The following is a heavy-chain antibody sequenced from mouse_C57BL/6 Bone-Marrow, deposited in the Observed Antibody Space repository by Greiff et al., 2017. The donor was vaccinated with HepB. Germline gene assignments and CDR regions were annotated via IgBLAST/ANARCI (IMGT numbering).Heavy chain of an antibody. J-gene: IGHJ4*01. V-gene: IGHV1-63*01. CDR2: IYPGGGYT. CDR3: ARERYSYSMYY. Sequence: LVESGAELVRPGTSVKMSCKASGYTFTNYWIGWAKQRPGHGLEWIGDIYPGGGYTNYNEKFKGKATLTADKSSSTAYMQFSSLTSEDSAIYFCARERYSYSMYYWGQGTSDTVSS. D-gene: IGHD2-12*01. CDR1: GYTFTNYW.